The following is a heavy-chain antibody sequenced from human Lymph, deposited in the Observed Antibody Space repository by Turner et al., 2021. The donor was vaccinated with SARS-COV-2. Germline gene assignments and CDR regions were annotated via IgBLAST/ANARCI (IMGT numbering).Heavy chain of an antibody. D-gene: IGHD3-10*01. Sequence: EVQLLASGGGLVQPGGSLRLSCAASGFTFSSYAMSWVRQAPGKGLEWVSSISVSGGSTYYADSVKGRFTISRDNSKNTLYLQMNSLRAEDTAVYYCAKGVRGVIIPEAFDIWGQGTMVTISS. CDR1: GFTFSSYA. CDR2: ISVSGGST. CDR3: AKGVRGVIIPEAFDI. J-gene: IGHJ3*02. V-gene: IGHV3-23*01.